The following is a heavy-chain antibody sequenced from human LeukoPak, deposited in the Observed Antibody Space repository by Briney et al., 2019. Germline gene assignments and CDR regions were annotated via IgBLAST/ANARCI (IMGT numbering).Heavy chain of an antibody. J-gene: IGHJ4*02. Sequence: GSLRLSCAVSGFTFSTYWMHWVRQVPGKGLVWVSRINYDGSSTSYADSVKGRFNISRDSAKNTLYLEMSNLRAEDTAVYYCARSRVLNWNDLDYWGQGTLVTVSS. CDR1: GFTFSTYW. CDR3: ARSRVLNWNDLDY. V-gene: IGHV3-74*01. D-gene: IGHD1-1*01. CDR2: INYDGSST.